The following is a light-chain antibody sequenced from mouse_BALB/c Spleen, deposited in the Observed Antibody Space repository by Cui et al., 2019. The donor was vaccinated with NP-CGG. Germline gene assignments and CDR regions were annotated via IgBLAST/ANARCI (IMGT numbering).Light chain of an antibody. J-gene: IGLJ1*01. Sequence: QAVVTQEYALTTSPGETVTLTCRSSTGAVTTSNYANWVQEKPDHLFTGLIGGTNNRAPGVPARFSGSLIGDKAALTITGAQTEDAAIYFCALWYSNHWVFGGGTKLTVL. CDR1: TGAVTTSNY. V-gene: IGLV1*01. CDR3: ALWYSNHWV. CDR2: GTN.